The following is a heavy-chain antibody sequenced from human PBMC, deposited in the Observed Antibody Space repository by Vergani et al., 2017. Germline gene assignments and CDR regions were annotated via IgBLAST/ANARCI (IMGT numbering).Heavy chain of an antibody. J-gene: IGHJ6*02. CDR3: ARGTPRGSGMDV. Sequence: QVQLVESGGGLVKPGGSLRLSCAASGFTFSDYYMSWIRQAPGKGLEWVSYISSRGTIVYYADSLKGRFTISRDNAKNTLYLQMNSLRAEDTAVYYCARGTPRGSGMDVWGQGTTVTVSS. D-gene: IGHD3-10*01. CDR1: GFTFSDYY. CDR2: ISSRGTIV. V-gene: IGHV3-11*04.